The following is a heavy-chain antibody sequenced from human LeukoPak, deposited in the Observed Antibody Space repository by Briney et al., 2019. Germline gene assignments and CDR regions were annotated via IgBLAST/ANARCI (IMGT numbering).Heavy chain of an antibody. V-gene: IGHV1-18*01. CDR3: ARHVPKTYYYDSSGFFFDY. D-gene: IGHD3-22*01. Sequence: GASVKFSCKAGGYTFTSYGISGVRQAPEQGLEWMGWICAYNGNTNYAQKLQGRVTMTTDTSTSTAYMELRSLRSDDTAVYYCARHVPKTYYYDSSGFFFDYWGQGTLVTVSS. J-gene: IGHJ4*02. CDR2: ICAYNGNT. CDR1: GYTFTSYG.